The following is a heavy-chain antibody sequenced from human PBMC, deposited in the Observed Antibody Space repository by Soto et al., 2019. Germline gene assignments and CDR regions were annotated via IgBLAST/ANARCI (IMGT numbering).Heavy chain of an antibody. CDR3: ANQAGRSYYYYGMDV. J-gene: IGHJ6*02. CDR1: GFTFSSYA. D-gene: IGHD6-13*01. CDR2: ISGSGGST. V-gene: IGHV3-23*01. Sequence: GGSLRLSCAASGFTFSSYAMSWVRQAPGKGLEWVSAISGSGGSTYYADSVKGRFTISRDNSKNTLYLQMNSLRAEDTAVYYCANQAGRSYYYYGMDVWGQGTTVTVSS.